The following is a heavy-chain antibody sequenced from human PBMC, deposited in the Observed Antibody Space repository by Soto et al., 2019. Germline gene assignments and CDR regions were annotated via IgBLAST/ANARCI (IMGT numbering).Heavy chain of an antibody. CDR2: IYYSGST. CDR3: ASGGELLNTYYYGMDV. J-gene: IGHJ6*02. CDR1: GGSISSSSYY. V-gene: IGHV4-39*01. Sequence: ASETLSLTCTVSGGSISSSSYYWGWIRQPPGKGLEWIGSIYYSGSTYYNPSLKSRVTMSVDTSKNQFSLKLSSVTAADTAVYYCASGGELLNTYYYGMDVWGQGTTVTVSS. D-gene: IGHD3-10*01.